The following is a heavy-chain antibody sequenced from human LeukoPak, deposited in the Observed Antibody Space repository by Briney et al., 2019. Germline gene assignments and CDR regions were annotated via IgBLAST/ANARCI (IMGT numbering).Heavy chain of an antibody. V-gene: IGHV3-21*01. J-gene: IGHJ4*02. D-gene: IGHD2-15*01. Sequence: PGGSLRLSCAASGFTFSSYSMNWVRQAPGKGLEWVSSISSSSSYIYYAGSVKGRFTISRDNAKNSLYLQMNSLRAEDTAVYYCARDYCSGGSCRFDYWGQGTLVTVSS. CDR2: ISSSSSYI. CDR3: ARDYCSGGSCRFDY. CDR1: GFTFSSYS.